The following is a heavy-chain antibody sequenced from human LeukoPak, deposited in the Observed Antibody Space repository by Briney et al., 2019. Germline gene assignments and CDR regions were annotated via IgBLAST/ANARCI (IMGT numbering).Heavy chain of an antibody. Sequence: PGGSLRLSCAASGFTFSDYYMSWIRQAPGKGLEWVSYISSSGSTIYYADSVKGRFTISRDNSKNTLYLQMNSLRAEDTAVYYCARLAYSGYDSTPAIYYWGQGTLVTVSS. D-gene: IGHD5-12*01. CDR2: ISSSGSTI. J-gene: IGHJ4*02. CDR1: GFTFSDYY. V-gene: IGHV3-11*04. CDR3: ARLAYSGYDSTPAIYY.